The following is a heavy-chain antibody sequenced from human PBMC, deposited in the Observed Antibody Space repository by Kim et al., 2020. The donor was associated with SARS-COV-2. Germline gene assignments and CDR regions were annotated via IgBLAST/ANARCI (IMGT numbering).Heavy chain of an antibody. J-gene: IGHJ5*02. CDR2: IYYSGST. D-gene: IGHD1-26*01. CDR1: GGSISSYY. Sequence: SETLSLTCTVSGGSISSYYWSWIRQPPGKGLEWIGYIYYSGSTNYNPSLKSRVTISVDTSKNQFSLKLSSVTAADTAVYYCAREMGVGAWAAVAANWFDPWGQGTLVTVSS. CDR3: AREMGVGAWAAVAANWFDP. V-gene: IGHV4-59*01.